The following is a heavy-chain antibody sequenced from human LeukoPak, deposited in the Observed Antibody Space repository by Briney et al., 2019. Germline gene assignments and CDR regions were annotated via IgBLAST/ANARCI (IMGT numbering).Heavy chain of an antibody. CDR3: ARDYAPGPFDY. J-gene: IGHJ4*02. CDR1: GGSISSYY. Sequence: SETLSLTCTVSGGSISSYYWSWIRQPPGKGLEWIGYIYYSGSTNYSPSLKSRVTISVDTSKNQFSLQLNSVTPEDTAVYYCARDYAPGPFDYWGQGTLVTVSS. CDR2: IYYSGST. V-gene: IGHV4-59*12. D-gene: IGHD3-16*01.